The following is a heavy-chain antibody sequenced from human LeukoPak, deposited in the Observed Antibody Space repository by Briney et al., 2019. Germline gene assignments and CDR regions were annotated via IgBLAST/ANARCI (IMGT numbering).Heavy chain of an antibody. Sequence: PGGSLRLSCAASGFTFTTFALHWVRQAPGKGLEWVTFVSYDGSLKNYADSVKGRFTISRDNSKNTLYLEMNSLRPEDTAMYYCVRSDSLRTQGGLDYWGQGTLVTVSS. CDR2: VSYDGSLK. CDR3: VRSDSLRTQGGLDY. V-gene: IGHV3-30-3*01. D-gene: IGHD3-16*01. CDR1: GFTFTTFA. J-gene: IGHJ4*02.